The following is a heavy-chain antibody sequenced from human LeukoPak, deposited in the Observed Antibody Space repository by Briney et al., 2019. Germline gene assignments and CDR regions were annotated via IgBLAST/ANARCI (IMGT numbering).Heavy chain of an antibody. D-gene: IGHD6-19*01. CDR3: ARSETGPEEIAVAENDY. J-gene: IGHJ4*02. Sequence: GGSLRLSCAAYGFTFSSYARSWVRQAPGQGLEWLSAISGSGGSTYYADSVKGRFTISRDIAKNSLYLQMNSLRADDMAVYYCARSETGPEEIAVAENDYWGQGIVVTVSS. V-gene: IGHV3-23*01. CDR1: GFTFSSYA. CDR2: ISGSGGST.